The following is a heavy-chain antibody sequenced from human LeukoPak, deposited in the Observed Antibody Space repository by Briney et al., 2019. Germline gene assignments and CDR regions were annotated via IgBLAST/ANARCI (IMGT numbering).Heavy chain of an antibody. J-gene: IGHJ4*02. V-gene: IGHV3-23*01. CDR1: GFTFSSYA. D-gene: IGHD3-9*01. CDR2: ISSGGANT. CDR3: AKDSRLLITYFDY. Sequence: GGSLRLSCAASGFTFSSYAMSWVRQAPGKGLEWVSGISSGGANTYSADSVRGRLTLSRDNSKNTLYLQMHSLRADDTAVYFCAKDSRLLITYFDYWGQGTLVTVSS.